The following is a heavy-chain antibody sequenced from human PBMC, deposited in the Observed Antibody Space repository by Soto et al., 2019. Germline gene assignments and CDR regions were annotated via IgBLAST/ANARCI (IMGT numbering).Heavy chain of an antibody. CDR3: ARVGYCSGGSCYRGLGFDY. CDR1: GGSISSGGYS. J-gene: IGHJ4*02. Sequence: QLQLQESGSGLVKPSQTLSLTCAVSGGSISSGGYSWSWIRQPPGKGLEWIGYIYHSGSTYYNPSLKSRVTIAVDRSKNQFSLKRSSVTAADTAVYYCARVGYCSGGSCYRGLGFDYWGQGTLVTVSS. V-gene: IGHV4-30-2*01. D-gene: IGHD2-15*01. CDR2: IYHSGST.